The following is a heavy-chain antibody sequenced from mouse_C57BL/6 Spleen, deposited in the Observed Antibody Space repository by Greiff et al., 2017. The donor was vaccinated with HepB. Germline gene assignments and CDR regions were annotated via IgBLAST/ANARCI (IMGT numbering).Heavy chain of an antibody. J-gene: IGHJ1*03. Sequence: EADGGLVQPKGSLKLSCAASGFSFNTYAMNWVRQAPGKGLEWVARIRSKSNNYATYYADSVKDRFTISRDDSESMLYLQMNNLKTEDTAMYYCVRDGYFHFWYFDVWGTGTTVTVSS. D-gene: IGHD2-3*01. CDR3: VRDGYFHFWYFDV. CDR1: GFSFNTYA. V-gene: IGHV10-1*01. CDR2: IRSKSNNYAT.